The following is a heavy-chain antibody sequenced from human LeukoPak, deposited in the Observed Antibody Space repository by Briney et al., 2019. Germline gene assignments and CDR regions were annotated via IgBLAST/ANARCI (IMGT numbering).Heavy chain of an antibody. J-gene: IGHJ4*02. CDR2: IYPGDSDT. CDR1: GYKFTEYW. V-gene: IGHV5-51*01. D-gene: IGHD5-12*01. Sequence: GESLRISCKGSGYKFTEYWIAWVRQTPGKGLEWMGIIYPGDSDTRYNPSVQGQVTISADKSISTAYLQWNSLKASDSAMYYCARRDTGYYYFDSWGQGVLVSVSS. CDR3: ARRDTGYYYFDS.